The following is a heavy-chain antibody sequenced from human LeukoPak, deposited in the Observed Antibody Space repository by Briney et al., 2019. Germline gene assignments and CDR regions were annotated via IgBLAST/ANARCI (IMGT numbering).Heavy chain of an antibody. CDR3: ARAFSVPTGAFDI. J-gene: IGHJ3*02. CDR2: ISSSSNYI. Sequence: GGSLRLSCAASGFTFSSYSMNWVRQAPGKGLEWVSSISSSSNYIYYADSVKGRFTISRDNAKYSLYLQMNSLRAEDTAVYYWARAFSVPTGAFDIWGQGTMVTGSS. V-gene: IGHV3-21*01. D-gene: IGHD2/OR15-2a*01. CDR1: GFTFSSYS.